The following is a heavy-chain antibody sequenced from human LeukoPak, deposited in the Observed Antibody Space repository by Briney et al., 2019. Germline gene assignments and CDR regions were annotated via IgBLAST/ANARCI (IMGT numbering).Heavy chain of an antibody. V-gene: IGHV3-23*01. J-gene: IGHJ4*02. Sequence: GGSLRLSCAASGFTFNSYAMSWVRQAPGKGLEWVSTVSGSGGNTYYADSVKGRFTISRDNSKNTLYLQMNSLRAEDTAVYYCAKGRSGWYMEAGDYWGQGTLVTVSS. CDR1: GFTFNSYA. CDR2: VSGSGGNT. D-gene: IGHD6-19*01. CDR3: AKGRSGWYMEAGDY.